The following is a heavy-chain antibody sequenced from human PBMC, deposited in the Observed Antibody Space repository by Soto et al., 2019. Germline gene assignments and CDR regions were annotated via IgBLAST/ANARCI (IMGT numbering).Heavy chain of an antibody. CDR2: MYNTGST. D-gene: IGHD2-21*02. J-gene: IGHJ6*02. Sequence: SETLSLTCTVSGGSIRGYYWSWIRQPPGKGLEWMGYMYNTGSTVYNPSFKSRVTISVDTSKNQFSLKLNSVTAADTAVYYCARDLWGYCGTDCYPLDVWXQGTTVT. CDR1: GGSIRGYY. V-gene: IGHV4-59*01. CDR3: ARDLWGYCGTDCYPLDV.